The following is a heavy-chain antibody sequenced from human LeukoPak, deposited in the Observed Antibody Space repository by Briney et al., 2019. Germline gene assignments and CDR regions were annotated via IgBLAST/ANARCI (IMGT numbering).Heavy chain of an antibody. CDR3: AKEMNGRRGSDAFDI. D-gene: IGHD1-26*01. CDR2: ISGSGGST. V-gene: IGHV3-23*01. CDR1: GFTFSSYG. Sequence: GGSLRPSCAASGFTFSSYGMSWVRQAPGKGLEWVSAISGSGGSTYYADSVKGRFTISRDNSKNTLYLQMNSLRAEDTAVYYCAKEMNGRRGSDAFDIWGQGTMVTVSS. J-gene: IGHJ3*02.